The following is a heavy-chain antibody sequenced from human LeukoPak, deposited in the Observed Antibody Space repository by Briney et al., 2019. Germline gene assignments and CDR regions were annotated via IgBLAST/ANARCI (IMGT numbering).Heavy chain of an antibody. Sequence: GGPLRLSCAASGFTVSSNYMSWVRQAPGKGLEWVSVIYSGGSTYYADSVKGRFTISRDNSKNTLYLQMNSLRAEDTAVYYCARPPYYYDSSGYSDYWGQGTLVTVSS. CDR2: IYSGGST. CDR3: ARPPYYYDSSGYSDY. D-gene: IGHD3-22*01. V-gene: IGHV3-66*04. CDR1: GFTVSSNY. J-gene: IGHJ4*02.